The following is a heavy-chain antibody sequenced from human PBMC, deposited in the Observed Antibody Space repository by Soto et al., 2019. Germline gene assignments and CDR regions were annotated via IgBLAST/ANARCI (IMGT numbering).Heavy chain of an antibody. Sequence: ASETLSLTCTVSGGSISSGGYYWSWIRQHPGKGLEWIGYIYYSGSTYYNPSLKSRVTISVDTSKNQFSLKLSSVTAADTAVYYCARSLFDWLLTGINWFEPWGQGTLVTVSS. CDR1: GGSISSGGYY. V-gene: IGHV4-31*03. CDR2: IYYSGST. J-gene: IGHJ5*02. CDR3: ARSLFDWLLTGINWFEP. D-gene: IGHD3-9*01.